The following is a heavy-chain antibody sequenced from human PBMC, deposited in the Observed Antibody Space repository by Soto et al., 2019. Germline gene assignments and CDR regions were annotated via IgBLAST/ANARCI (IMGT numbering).Heavy chain of an antibody. CDR2: ISYDGSNK. Sequence: QVQLVESGGGVVQPGRSLRLSCAASGFTFSSYGMHWVRQAPGKGLEWVAVISYDGSNKYYADSVKGRFTISRDNSKNTLYLQMNSLRAEDTAVYYCAIRGEAARRAPVGYFDYWGQGTLVTVSS. CDR1: GFTFSSYG. CDR3: AIRGEAARRAPVGYFDY. J-gene: IGHJ4*02. D-gene: IGHD6-6*01. V-gene: IGHV3-30*03.